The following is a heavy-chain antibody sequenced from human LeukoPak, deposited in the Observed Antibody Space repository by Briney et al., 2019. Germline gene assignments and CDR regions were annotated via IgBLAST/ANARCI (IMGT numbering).Heavy chain of an antibody. Sequence: ASVKVSCKASGYTFTSYYMHWVRQAPGQGLEWMGIINPSGGSTSYAQKFQGRVTMTRDTSTSTVYMELSSLRSEDTAVYYCARDQATYYYDSSGYGWFDPWGQGTLVTVSS. CDR1: GYTFTSYY. V-gene: IGHV1-46*01. CDR2: INPSGGST. J-gene: IGHJ5*02. D-gene: IGHD3-22*01. CDR3: ARDQATYYYDSSGYGWFDP.